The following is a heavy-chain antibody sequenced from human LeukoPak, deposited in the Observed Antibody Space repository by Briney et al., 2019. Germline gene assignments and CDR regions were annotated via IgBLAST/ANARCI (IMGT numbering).Heavy chain of an antibody. CDR3: VREYSSSSGRAFDM. V-gene: IGHV3-74*01. CDR2: ISTDGSSA. D-gene: IGHD6-6*01. J-gene: IGHJ3*02. Sequence: GGSLRLSCAASGFTFSSYWMHWVRQAPGKGLVWVSRISTDGSSANSADSVKGRLTISRDNAKNTLYLQMNSLRAEDTAVYYCVREYSSSSGRAFDMWGQGTMVTVSP. CDR1: GFTFSSYW.